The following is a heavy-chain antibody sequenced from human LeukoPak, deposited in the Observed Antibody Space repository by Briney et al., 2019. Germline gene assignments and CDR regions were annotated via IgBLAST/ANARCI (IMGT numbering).Heavy chain of an antibody. CDR2: IYTSGST. J-gene: IGHJ5*02. Sequence: SETLSLTCTVSGGSISSYYWSWIRQPPGKGLEWIGYIYTSGSTNYNPSLKGRVTISVDTSKNQFSLKLSSVTAADTAVYYCARHRGIVGWFDPWGQGTLVTVSS. D-gene: IGHD3-10*01. V-gene: IGHV4-4*09. CDR3: ARHRGIVGWFDP. CDR1: GGSISSYY.